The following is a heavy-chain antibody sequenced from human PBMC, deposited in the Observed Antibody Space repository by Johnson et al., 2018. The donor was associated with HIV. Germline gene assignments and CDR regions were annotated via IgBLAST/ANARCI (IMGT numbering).Heavy chain of an antibody. V-gene: IGHV3-30*03. CDR3: ASISLGAFDI. J-gene: IGHJ3*02. CDR1: GFTVSSNY. CDR2: ISHDGSHK. Sequence: QVQLVESGGGLIQPGGSLRLSCAASGFTVSSNYMSWVRQAPGKGLEWVAVISHDGSHKYYADSVKGRFSLSRDNSKNTLYLQMGSLRAEDMAVYFCASISLGAFDIWGQGTLVTVSS.